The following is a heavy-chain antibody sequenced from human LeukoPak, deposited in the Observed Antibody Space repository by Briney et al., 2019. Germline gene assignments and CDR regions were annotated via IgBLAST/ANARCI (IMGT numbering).Heavy chain of an antibody. J-gene: IGHJ4*02. Sequence: ASVKVSCKASGYTFTNYGISWMRQAPGQGLEWMGWISAYNGNTKHAQKLQGRVTMTTDTSTSTAYMGLRSLRSDDTAVYYCARAGITSGWVQNMDYWGQGTLVTVSS. CDR2: ISAYNGNT. CDR1: GYTFTNYG. V-gene: IGHV1-18*01. CDR3: ARAGITSGWVQNMDY. D-gene: IGHD6-19*01.